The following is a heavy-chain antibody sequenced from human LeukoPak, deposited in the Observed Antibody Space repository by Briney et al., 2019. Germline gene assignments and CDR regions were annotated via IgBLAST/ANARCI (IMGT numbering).Heavy chain of an antibody. J-gene: IGHJ4*02. CDR3: ARRGLGYCSSTSCPLWYYFDY. CDR1: GFTFSSYA. Sequence: PGGSLRLSCAASGFTFSSYAMSWARQPPGKGLEWIGEINHSGSTNYNPSLKSRVTISVDTSKNQFSLKLSSVTAADTAVYYCARRGLGYCSSTSCPLWYYFDYWGQGTLVTVSS. D-gene: IGHD2-2*01. CDR2: INHSGST. V-gene: IGHV4-34*01.